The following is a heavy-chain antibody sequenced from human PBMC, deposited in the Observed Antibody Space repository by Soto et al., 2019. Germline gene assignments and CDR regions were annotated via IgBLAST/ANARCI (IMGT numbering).Heavy chain of an antibody. D-gene: IGHD6-19*01. V-gene: IGHV1-2*04. CDR2: INPKSGVT. CDR1: GYTFTDYY. Sequence: QVQLVXXXXELKKPGASVKVSCKASGYTFTDYYVHWLRQAPGQGLEWMGWINPKSGVTHYAQKFQGWVTLTRDTSVITAYMELNRLKSDDTAVFFCARGVSGWSPFDVWGQGTLVTVSS. J-gene: IGHJ4*02. CDR3: ARGVSGWSPFDV.